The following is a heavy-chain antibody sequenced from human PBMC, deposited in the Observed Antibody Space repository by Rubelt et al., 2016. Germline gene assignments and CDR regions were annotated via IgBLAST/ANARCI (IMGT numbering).Heavy chain of an antibody. CDR3: ARLGYQTYWYFDL. CDR2: MYQSGTT. V-gene: IGHV4-30-2*02. CDR1: GASISSGDYS. D-gene: IGHD5-12*01. J-gene: IGHJ2*01. Sequence: QLQLQESGSGLVKPSQTLSLTCTVSGASISSGDYSWSWIRQPPGKGLEWIGYMYQSGTTYYNPSLKSRATISVDTSKNQFSLKLSSVTAADTAVYYCARLGYQTYWYFDLWGRGTLVTVSS.